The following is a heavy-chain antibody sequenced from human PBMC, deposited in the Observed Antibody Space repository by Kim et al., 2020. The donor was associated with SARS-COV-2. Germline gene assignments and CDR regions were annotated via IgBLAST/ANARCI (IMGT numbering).Heavy chain of an antibody. CDR1: GFTFGDYA. CDR2: IRSKAYGGTT. CDR3: TRGFLDLGYSSSWSHFDY. J-gene: IGHJ4*02. V-gene: IGHV3-49*03. D-gene: IGHD6-13*01. Sequence: GGSLRLSCTASGFTFGDYAMSWFRQAPGKGLEWVGFIRSKAYGGTTEYAASVKGRFTISRDDSKSIAYLQMNSLKTEDTAVYYCTRGFLDLGYSSSWSHFDYWGQGTLVTVSS.